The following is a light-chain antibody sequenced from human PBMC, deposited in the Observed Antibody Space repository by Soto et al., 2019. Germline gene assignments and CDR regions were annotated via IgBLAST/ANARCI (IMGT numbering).Light chain of an antibody. J-gene: IGLJ1*01. V-gene: IGLV1-51*01. CDR1: TSNIGYSF. Sequence: QSVLTQPPSVSAAPGDKVTISCSGSTSNIGYSFVSWYQQFPGTAPKLIIHGDNDRPSGIPGRFSASKSGTSATLGISGLQTGDEADYYCGTWDSSLSVGVFGTGTKVTVL. CDR3: GTWDSSLSVGV. CDR2: GDN.